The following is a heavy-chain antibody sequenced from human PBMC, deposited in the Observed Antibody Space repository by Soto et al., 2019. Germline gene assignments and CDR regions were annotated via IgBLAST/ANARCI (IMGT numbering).Heavy chain of an antibody. V-gene: IGHV3-33*01. CDR1: GFTFSSYG. CDR3: AHSSSWYYFDY. J-gene: IGHJ4*02. CDR2: IWFDRSNK. D-gene: IGHD6-13*01. Sequence: QVQLVESGGGVVQPGRSLRLSCAASGFTFSSYGMHWVRQPPGKGLEWVAVIWFDRSNKHYADSVKGRFTISRDNSKNTLYLQMNNLRAEDTAVYYCAHSSSWYYFDYWGQGTLVTVSS.